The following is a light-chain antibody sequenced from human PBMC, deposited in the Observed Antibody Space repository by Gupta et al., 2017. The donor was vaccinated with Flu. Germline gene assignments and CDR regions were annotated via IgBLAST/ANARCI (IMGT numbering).Light chain of an antibody. CDR1: RNHVGNEE. CDR2: RNN. CDR3: SAWDSSLNEWV. Sequence: TATITCTGNRNHVGNEEVAWLQQHQGPPPKLLSFRNNRRPSGISERFSALRSGTTAALTITALQAEDEADYYCSAWDSSLNEWVFGGGTKLTVL. J-gene: IGLJ3*02. V-gene: IGLV10-54*04.